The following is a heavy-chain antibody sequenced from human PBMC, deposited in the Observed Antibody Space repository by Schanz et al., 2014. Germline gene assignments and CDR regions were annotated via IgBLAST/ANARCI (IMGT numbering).Heavy chain of an antibody. J-gene: IGHJ4*02. CDR3: AKAPSLLTTRLRSFDY. CDR2: IYSGRST. CDR1: EFTVTGNY. Sequence: SCTASEFTVTGNYMSWVRQSPGKGVEWVSVIYSGRSTYYTDSVNGRFTISRDNSKNTLYLQMNRLRAEDTAVYYCAKAPSLLTTRLRSFDYRGQGTLVDVSP. D-gene: IGHD3-22*01. V-gene: IGHV3-53*01.